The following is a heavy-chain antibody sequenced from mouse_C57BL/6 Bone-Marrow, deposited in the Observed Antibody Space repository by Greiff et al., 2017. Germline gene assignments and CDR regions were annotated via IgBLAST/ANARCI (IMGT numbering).Heavy chain of an antibody. J-gene: IGHJ1*03. V-gene: IGHV1-55*01. CDR2: IYPGSGST. CDR3: AQIAYYYGSSYWYFDV. CDR1: GYTFTSYW. D-gene: IGHD1-1*01. Sequence: QVQLQQPGAELVKPGASVKMSCKASGYTFTSYWITWVKQRPGQGLEWIGDIYPGSGSTNYNGKFKSKATLNVDTSSSTAYMQLSSLTSEDSAVYYCAQIAYYYGSSYWYFDVWGTGTTVTVSS.